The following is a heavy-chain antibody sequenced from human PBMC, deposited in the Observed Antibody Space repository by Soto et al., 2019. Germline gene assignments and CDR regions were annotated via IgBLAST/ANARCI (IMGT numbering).Heavy chain of an antibody. Sequence: TGGSLRLSWAASGVTFSSYSMNWVRQAPGKGLEWVSYISSSSSTIYYADSVKGRFTISRDNAKNSLYLQMNSLRAEDTAVYYCATRRSTNHYYMDVWGKGTTVTVSS. CDR1: GVTFSSYS. V-gene: IGHV3-48*01. J-gene: IGHJ6*03. CDR3: ATRRSTNHYYMDV. D-gene: IGHD2-2*01. CDR2: ISSSSSTI.